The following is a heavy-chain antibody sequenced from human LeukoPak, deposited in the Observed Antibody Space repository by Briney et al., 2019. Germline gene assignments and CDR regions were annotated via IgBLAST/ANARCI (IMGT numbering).Heavy chain of an antibody. CDR3: ARPNSSGYPDFDY. V-gene: IGHV5-51*01. CDR2: TFAGYSYT. Sequence: GESLKISCQSSGYNFTPYWIVWVRQMPGKGLEWMGITFAGYSYTIYSPSFQGQVTISVDKSISTAYLQWSSLKASDTAMYYCARPNSSGYPDFDYWGQGTLVTVSS. CDR1: GYNFTPYW. D-gene: IGHD3-22*01. J-gene: IGHJ4*02.